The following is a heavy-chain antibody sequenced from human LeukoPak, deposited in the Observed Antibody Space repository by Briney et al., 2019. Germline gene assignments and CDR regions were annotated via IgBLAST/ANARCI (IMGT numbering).Heavy chain of an antibody. CDR3: ARDSSGLIAAAGKDWFDP. V-gene: IGHV3-21*01. CDR1: GFTFSSYS. D-gene: IGHD6-13*01. CDR2: ISSSSSYI. Sequence: GGSLRLSCAASGFTFSSYSMNWVRQAPGKGLEWVSSISSSSSYIYYADSVKGRFTISRDNAKNSLYLQMNSLRAEDTAVYYCARDSSGLIAAAGKDWFDPWGQGTLVTVSS. J-gene: IGHJ5*02.